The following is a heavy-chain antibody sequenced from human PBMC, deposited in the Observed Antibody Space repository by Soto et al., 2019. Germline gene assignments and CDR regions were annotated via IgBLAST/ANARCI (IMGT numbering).Heavy chain of an antibody. CDR1: GFTFSSYS. Sequence: EVQLVESGGGLVKPGGSLRLSCAASGFTFSSYSMNWVRQAPGKGLEWVSSISSSSSYIYYADSVKGRFTISRDNAKYSLYLQMNSLRAEDTAVYYCARDLYCGGDCYDYWGQGTLVTVSS. CDR3: ARDLYCGGDCYDY. V-gene: IGHV3-21*01. D-gene: IGHD2-21*01. J-gene: IGHJ4*02. CDR2: ISSSSSYI.